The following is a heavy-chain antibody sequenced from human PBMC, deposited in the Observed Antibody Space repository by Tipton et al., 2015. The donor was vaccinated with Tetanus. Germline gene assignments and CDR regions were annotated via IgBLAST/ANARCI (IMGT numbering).Heavy chain of an antibody. J-gene: IGHJ5*02. V-gene: IGHV4-39*02. CDR1: GGSITDKKYY. Sequence: LRLSCTVSGGSITDKKYYWGWIRQPPGKGLEWIASIYFEGSTYYSPSLKSRVTIDVDTSQNVFSLRLTSVTAADTAVYYCARHLYGYWFDPWGQGALVTVSS. CDR2: IYFEGST. D-gene: IGHD5-18*01. CDR3: ARHLYGYWFDP.